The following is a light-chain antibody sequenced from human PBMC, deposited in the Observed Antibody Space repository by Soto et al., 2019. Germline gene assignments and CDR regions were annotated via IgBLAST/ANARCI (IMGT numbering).Light chain of an antibody. CDR1: QSISSW. J-gene: IGKJ1*01. Sequence: DIQMTQSPSTLSASVGDRVTITCRASQSISSWLAWYQQKPGKAPELLLYQASSLESGVPSRFSGSGSGTEFTLTISSLQPDDFATYYCQQYNSYSRTFGQGTKVEIK. V-gene: IGKV1-5*03. CDR2: QAS. CDR3: QQYNSYSRT.